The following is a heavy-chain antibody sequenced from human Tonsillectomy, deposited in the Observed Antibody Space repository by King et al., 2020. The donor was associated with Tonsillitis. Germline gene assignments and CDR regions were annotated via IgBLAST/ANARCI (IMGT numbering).Heavy chain of an antibody. D-gene: IGHD2-2*01. CDR3: ARVRIVPAAPSHWFDP. J-gene: IGHJ5*02. Sequence: VQLQESGPGLVKPSETLSLTCTVSGGSVSSGSYYWSWIRQPPGKGLEWIGYIYYSGSTNYNPSLKSRVTISVDTSKNQVSLKLSSVTAADTAVYYCARVRIVPAAPSHWFDPWGQGTLVTVSS. V-gene: IGHV4-61*01. CDR2: IYYSGST. CDR1: GGSVSSGSYY.